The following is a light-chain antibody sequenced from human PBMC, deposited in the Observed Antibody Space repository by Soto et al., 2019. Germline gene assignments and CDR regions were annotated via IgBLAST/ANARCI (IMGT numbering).Light chain of an antibody. CDR1: QSVSSTY. V-gene: IGKV3-20*01. CDR2: GAS. J-gene: IGKJ1*01. Sequence: EIVLTQSPGTLSLSPGERATLSCRASQSVSSTYLAWYQQKPGQAPRLLIYGASNRATGIPDRFSGSGSGTDFSLTISRMVPEDFAVYYCQQYGGSRWTFGQGTRV. CDR3: QQYGGSRWT.